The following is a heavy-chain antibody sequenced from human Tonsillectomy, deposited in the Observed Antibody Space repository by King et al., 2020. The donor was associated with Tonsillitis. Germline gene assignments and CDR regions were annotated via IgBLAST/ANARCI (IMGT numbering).Heavy chain of an antibody. J-gene: IGHJ6*02. CDR1: GGSISSYY. CDR2: IYTSGST. Sequence: LQLQESGPGLVKPSETLSLTCTVSGGSISSYYWSWIRQPAGKGLEWIGRIYTSGSTNYNPSLKSRVTMSVDTTQNQFSLKLGFVTAADTAVYYCARIGRITGTTLTYYYYGMDVWGQGTTVTVSS. V-gene: IGHV4-4*07. D-gene: IGHD1-7*01. CDR3: ARIGRITGTTLTYYYYGMDV.